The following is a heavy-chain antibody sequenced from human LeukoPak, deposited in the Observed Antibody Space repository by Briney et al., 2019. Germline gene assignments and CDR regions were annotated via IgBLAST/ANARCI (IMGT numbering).Heavy chain of an antibody. V-gene: IGHV1-69*04. Sequence: GGSLRLSCAASGFTFSSYWMSWVRQAPGQGLEWMGRIIPILGIANYAQKFQGRVTITADKSTSTAYMELSSLRSEDTAVYYCARDSSGYCSGGSCYPFDYWGQGTLVTVSS. CDR1: GFTFSSYW. D-gene: IGHD2-15*01. CDR2: IIPILGIA. J-gene: IGHJ4*02. CDR3: ARDSSGYCSGGSCYPFDY.